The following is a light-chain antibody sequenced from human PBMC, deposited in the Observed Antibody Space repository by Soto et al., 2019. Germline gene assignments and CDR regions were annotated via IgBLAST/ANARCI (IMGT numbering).Light chain of an antibody. Sequence: QSVLTQPRSVSGSPGQSVTISCTGTSNDVGGYNYVSWYQQHPGKAPKLMIYEVSKRPSGVPDRFSGSKSGNTASLTVSGLQVEDEADYYCSSFEASNNLLFGGGTKVTVL. CDR2: EVS. CDR1: SNDVGGYNY. J-gene: IGLJ2*01. CDR3: SSFEASNNLL. V-gene: IGLV2-8*01.